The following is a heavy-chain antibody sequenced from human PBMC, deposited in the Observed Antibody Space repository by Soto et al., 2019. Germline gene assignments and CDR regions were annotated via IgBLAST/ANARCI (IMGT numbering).Heavy chain of an antibody. CDR2: IYHSGST. J-gene: IGHJ3*02. Sequence: QLQLQESGSGLVKPSQTLSLTCAVSGGSISSGGYSWSWIRQPPGKGLEWIGYIYHSGSTYYNPAPNSRVTISVDRSKNQFSLKLSSVPAAATAVYFCARAPGSGWGAFEIWGQGTMVTVSS. V-gene: IGHV4-30-2*01. CDR1: GGSISSGGYS. D-gene: IGHD3-10*01. CDR3: ARAPGSGWGAFEI.